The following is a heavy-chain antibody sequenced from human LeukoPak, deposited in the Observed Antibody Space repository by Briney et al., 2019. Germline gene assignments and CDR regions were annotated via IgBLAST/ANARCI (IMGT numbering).Heavy chain of an antibody. CDR2: ISHSGSNL. CDR3: ARGDSSGVPDY. CDR1: GFTFSDSF. V-gene: IGHV3-11*01. J-gene: IGHJ4*02. Sequence: GGSLRLSCAASGFTFSDSFMNWIRQAPGKGLEWLSYISHSGSNLDYAESVRGRFTISRDNANHSLYLQNNSLRAEDTAVYYCARGDSSGVPDYWGQGTLVTVSS. D-gene: IGHD3-22*01.